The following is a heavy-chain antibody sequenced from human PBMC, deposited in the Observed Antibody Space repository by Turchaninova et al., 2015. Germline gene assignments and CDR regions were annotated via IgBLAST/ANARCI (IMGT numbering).Heavy chain of an antibody. D-gene: IGHD6-19*01. J-gene: IGHJ4*02. CDR3: ARGPPHKIAVADY. Sequence: QVQLVPSGAEVKKPGASGQVHRQAHGYTFTSNGSSWVRQAPGQGLEWMGWISAYNGNTNYAQKLQGRVTMTTDTSTSTAYMELRSLRSDDTAVYYCARGPPHKIAVADYWGQGTLVTVSS. V-gene: IGHV1-18*04. CDR2: ISAYNGNT. CDR1: GYTFTSNG.